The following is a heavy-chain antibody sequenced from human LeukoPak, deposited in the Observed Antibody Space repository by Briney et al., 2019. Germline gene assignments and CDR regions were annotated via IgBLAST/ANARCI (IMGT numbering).Heavy chain of an antibody. CDR2: ISSNGGRT. D-gene: IGHD6-13*01. Sequence: PGGSLRLSCAASGFTFRSYGMHWVRQAPGKGLEYVSVISSNGGRTYYANSVKGRFTISRDNSRNTLYLQMGSLRAEDMAVYYCARGLYGAAAGSHWGQGNQVTVSS. CDR1: GFTFRSYG. CDR3: ARGLYGAAAGSH. V-gene: IGHV3-64*01. J-gene: IGHJ1*01.